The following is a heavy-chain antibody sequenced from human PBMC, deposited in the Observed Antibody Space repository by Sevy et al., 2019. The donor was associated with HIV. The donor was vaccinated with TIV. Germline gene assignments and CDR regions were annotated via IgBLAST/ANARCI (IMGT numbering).Heavy chain of an antibody. D-gene: IGHD3-22*01. Sequence: SETLSLTCTVSGVSISSYYWTWIRQPPGKGLEWIGYMSYSGRTNYNPSLKSRVTLSVDTSKNQFSLKLSSVTAADTAVYYCARAYDSKSSTFDCWGQRILVTVSS. CDR1: GVSISSYY. V-gene: IGHV4-59*01. J-gene: IGHJ4*02. CDR3: ARAYDSKSSTFDC. CDR2: MSYSGRT.